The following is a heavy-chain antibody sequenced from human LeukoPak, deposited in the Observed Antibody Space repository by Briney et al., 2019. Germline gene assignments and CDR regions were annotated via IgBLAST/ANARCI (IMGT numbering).Heavy chain of an antibody. D-gene: IGHD6-19*01. J-gene: IGHJ4*02. V-gene: IGHV1-69*13. CDR1: GGTFSSYP. CDR2: IIPIFGTA. Sequence: GASVKVSCKASGGTFSSYPISWLRQAPGQGVAWMGGIIPIFGTANYAQRFRGRATITPDESTSKAYMELRSLRSEDTAVYYCASTKGIAVAAGDYWGQGTLVTVSS. CDR3: ASTKGIAVAAGDY.